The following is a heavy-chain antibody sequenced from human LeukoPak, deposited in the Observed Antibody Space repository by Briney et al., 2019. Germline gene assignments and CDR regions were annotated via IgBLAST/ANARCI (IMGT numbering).Heavy chain of an antibody. J-gene: IGHJ3*02. Sequence: GRSLRLSCAASGFTFDDYAMHWVQQAPGKGLEWVSGISWNSGSIGYADSVKGRFTISRDNAKNSLYLQMNSLRAEDTALYYCAKDRYYDSKYAFDIWGQGTMVTVSS. D-gene: IGHD3-22*01. CDR2: ISWNSGSI. V-gene: IGHV3-9*01. CDR1: GFTFDDYA. CDR3: AKDRYYDSKYAFDI.